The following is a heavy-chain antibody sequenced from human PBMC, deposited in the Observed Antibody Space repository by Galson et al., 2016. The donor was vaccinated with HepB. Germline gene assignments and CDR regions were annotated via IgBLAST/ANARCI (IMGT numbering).Heavy chain of an antibody. Sequence: SVKVSCKASGYTFTSSGISWVRQAPGQGLEWMGWISAYNGNTNYAQKFQDRVTMTTDTSTSTGHMELRSLRSDDTAVYYCARDSAYSAMIDAFDLWGQGTMVIVSS. CDR3: ARDSAYSAMIDAFDL. CDR1: GYTFTSSG. J-gene: IGHJ3*01. V-gene: IGHV1-18*01. CDR2: ISAYNGNT. D-gene: IGHD5-12*01.